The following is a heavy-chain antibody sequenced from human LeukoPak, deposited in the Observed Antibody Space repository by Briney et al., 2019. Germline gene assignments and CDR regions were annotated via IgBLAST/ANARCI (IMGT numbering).Heavy chain of an antibody. CDR1: GGTISRYY. Sequence: SETLSLTCTVSGGTISRYYWNWIRQPPGKGLEWIGYIHYSGSTKYNPSLKSRVTISVDTSKNQCSVNLSSVTAADTAVYYCARWYSSGWAFDYWGQGTLVTVSS. D-gene: IGHD6-19*01. CDR3: ARWYSSGWAFDY. V-gene: IGHV4-59*08. CDR2: IHYSGST. J-gene: IGHJ4*02.